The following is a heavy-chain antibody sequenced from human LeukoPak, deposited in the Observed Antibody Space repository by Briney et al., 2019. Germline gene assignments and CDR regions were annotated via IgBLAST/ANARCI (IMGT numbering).Heavy chain of an antibody. Sequence: GGSLRLSCAASGFTFNDYYMTWVRQAPGKGLERVSHISGSGITIYYADSVKGRFTIYRDNAKRSLYLHMNSLRVEDTAFYFCARESSAGATGDYSDYWGQGALVTVSS. CDR2: ISGSGITI. D-gene: IGHD1-26*01. CDR1: GFTFNDYY. V-gene: IGHV3-11*01. J-gene: IGHJ4*02. CDR3: ARESSAGATGDYSDY.